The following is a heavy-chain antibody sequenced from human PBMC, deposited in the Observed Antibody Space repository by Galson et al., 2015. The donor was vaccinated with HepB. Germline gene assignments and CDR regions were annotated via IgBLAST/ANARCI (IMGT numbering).Heavy chain of an antibody. D-gene: IGHD3-22*01. CDR3: ASNYYDSSGYYESDAFDI. Sequence: SVKVSCKASGGTFSSYAISWVRQAPGQGLGWMGGIIPIFGTANYAQKFQGRVTITADESTSTAYMELSSLRSDDTAVYYCASNYYDSSGYYESDAFDIWGQGTMVTVSS. CDR2: IIPIFGTA. V-gene: IGHV1-69*13. CDR1: GGTFSSYA. J-gene: IGHJ3*02.